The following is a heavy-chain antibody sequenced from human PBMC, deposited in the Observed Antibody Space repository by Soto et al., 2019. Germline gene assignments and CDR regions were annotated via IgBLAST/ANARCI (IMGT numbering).Heavy chain of an antibody. CDR2: INPSGGST. V-gene: IGHV1-46*01. Sequence: ASVKVSCKASGYTFTSYYMHWVRQAPGQGLEWMGIINPSGGSTGYAQKFQGRVTTTRDTSTSTVYMELSSLRSEDTAVYYCASAPVSSSWYGGYYYGMDVWGQGTTVTVSS. D-gene: IGHD6-13*01. CDR3: ASAPVSSSWYGGYYYGMDV. J-gene: IGHJ6*02. CDR1: GYTFTSYY.